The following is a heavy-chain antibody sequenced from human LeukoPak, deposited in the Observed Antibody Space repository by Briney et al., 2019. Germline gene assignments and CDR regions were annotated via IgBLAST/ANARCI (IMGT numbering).Heavy chain of an antibody. Sequence: PSETLSLTCTVSGGSISSYYWSWIRQPPGKGLEWIGEIYHSGSTNYNPSLKSRVTISVDKSKNQFSLKLSSVTAADTAVYYCARSITMIVVPKRYFDLWGRGTLVTVSS. CDR3: ARSITMIVVPKRYFDL. CDR1: GGSISSYY. J-gene: IGHJ2*01. D-gene: IGHD3-22*01. V-gene: IGHV4-59*12. CDR2: IYHSGST.